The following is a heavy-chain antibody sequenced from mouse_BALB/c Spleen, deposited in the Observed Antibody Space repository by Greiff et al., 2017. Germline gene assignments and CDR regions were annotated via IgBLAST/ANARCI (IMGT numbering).Heavy chain of an antibody. V-gene: IGHV3-2*02. D-gene: IGHD4-1*01. Sequence: EVKLMESGPGLVKPSQSLSLTCTVTGYSITSDYAWNWIRQFPGNKLEWMGYISYSGSTSYNPSLKSRISITRDTSKNQFFLQLNSVTTEDTATYYCARDWDDFDYWGQGTTLTVSS. CDR1: GYSITSDYA. CDR2: ISYSGST. CDR3: ARDWDDFDY. J-gene: IGHJ2*01.